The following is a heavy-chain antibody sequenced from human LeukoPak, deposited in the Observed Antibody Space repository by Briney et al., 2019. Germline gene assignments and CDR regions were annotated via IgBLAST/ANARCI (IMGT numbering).Heavy chain of an antibody. D-gene: IGHD3-22*01. CDR2: IYHSGST. Sequence: SETLSLTCTVSGGSISSYYWGWIRQPPGKGLEWIGSIYHSGSTFYNPSLKSRVTISVDTSKNQFSLKLSSVTAADTAVYYCARDRHYYAGSGYYFKFERNPNDAFDIWGQGTMVTVSS. CDR1: GGSISSYY. J-gene: IGHJ3*02. CDR3: ARDRHYYAGSGYYFKFERNPNDAFDI. V-gene: IGHV4-38-2*02.